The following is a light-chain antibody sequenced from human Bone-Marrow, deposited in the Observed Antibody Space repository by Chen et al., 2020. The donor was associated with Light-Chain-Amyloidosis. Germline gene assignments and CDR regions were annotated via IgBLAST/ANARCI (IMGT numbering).Light chain of an antibody. CDR2: KND. Sequence: HSVLTQPPSTSATAGQRVTISCSGSGSNIGSHDVFWYQQVPGNAPKLLIFKNDQRPSGVPDRFSAFKSGTAASLAIRGLRSEDEADYHCATWDGSLSGVVFGGGTKVTVL. CDR1: GSNIGSHD. V-gene: IGLV1-47*01. J-gene: IGLJ2*01. CDR3: ATWDGSLSGVV.